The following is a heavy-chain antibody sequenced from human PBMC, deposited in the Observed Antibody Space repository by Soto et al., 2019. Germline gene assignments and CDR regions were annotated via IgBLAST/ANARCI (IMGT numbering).Heavy chain of an antibody. Sequence: QVLQQESGPGLVRPSGTLSLTCVASSGSISISHWWSWVRQPPGKGLEWIGEIHHTGRSNYNPALKTRVIISVDKAMDQHSLKVDSLTAADTAVYYCAKYDDFGGRTLDYWGQGTLVAVSS. CDR1: SGSISISHW. D-gene: IGHD3-10*01. CDR3: AKYDDFGGRTLDY. CDR2: IHHTGRS. J-gene: IGHJ4*02. V-gene: IGHV4-4*02.